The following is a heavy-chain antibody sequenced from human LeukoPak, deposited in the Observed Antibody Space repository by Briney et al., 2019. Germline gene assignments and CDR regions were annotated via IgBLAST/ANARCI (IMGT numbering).Heavy chain of an antibody. CDR3: ARDLLTLSVIRWAVAGGSSF. Sequence: ASVKVSCKASGYTFTGYYMHWVRQAPGQGLEWMGWINPNSGGTNYAQKFQGRVTMTRDTSISTAYMELSRLRSDDTAVYYCARDLLTLSVIRWAVAGGSSFWGQGTLVTVSS. CDR1: GYTFTGYY. D-gene: IGHD6-19*01. V-gene: IGHV1-2*02. CDR2: INPNSGGT. J-gene: IGHJ4*02.